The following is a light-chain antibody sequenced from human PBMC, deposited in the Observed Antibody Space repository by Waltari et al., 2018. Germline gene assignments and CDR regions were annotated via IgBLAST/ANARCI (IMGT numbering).Light chain of an antibody. CDR3: QCYDTTLDGWV. CDR2: GNN. J-gene: IGLJ3*02. V-gene: IGLV1-40*01. Sequence: SVLTPPPSVSGAPGQRVTISYTGTRSNIGAGSEIHWYHQFPGTAPKLLIYGNNYRPSGVPDRFSGSKSGTSGSLAITGLQAEDEADYYCQCYDTTLDGWVFGGGTRLTVL. CDR1: RSNIGAGSE.